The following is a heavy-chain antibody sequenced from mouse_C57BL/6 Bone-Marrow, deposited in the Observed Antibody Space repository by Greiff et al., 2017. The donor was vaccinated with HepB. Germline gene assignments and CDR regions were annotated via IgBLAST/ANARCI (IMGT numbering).Heavy chain of an antibody. V-gene: IGHV1-75*01. CDR1: GYTFTDYY. D-gene: IGHD2-2*01. Sequence: QVQLKESGPELVKPGASVKISCKASGYTFTDYYINWVKQRPGQGLEWIGWIFPGSGSTYYNEKFKGKATLTVDKSSSTAYMLLSSLTSEDSAVYFCARRGSMVTTLYYYAMDYWGQGTSVTVSS. CDR2: IFPGSGST. CDR3: ARRGSMVTTLYYYAMDY. J-gene: IGHJ4*01.